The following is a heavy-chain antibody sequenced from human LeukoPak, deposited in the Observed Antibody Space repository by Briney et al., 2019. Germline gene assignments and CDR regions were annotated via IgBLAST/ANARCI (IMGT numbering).Heavy chain of an antibody. V-gene: IGHV1-18*01. Sequence: ASVKVSCKASGYTFTSYGISWVRQAPGQGLEWMGWISAYNGNTNYAQKLQGRVTMTTDTSTSTAYMELRSLRSDDTAVYYCARGWRYYYDSREFDYWGQGTLVTVSS. CDR2: ISAYNGNT. J-gene: IGHJ4*02. CDR3: ARGWRYYYDSREFDY. CDR1: GYTFTSYG. D-gene: IGHD3-22*01.